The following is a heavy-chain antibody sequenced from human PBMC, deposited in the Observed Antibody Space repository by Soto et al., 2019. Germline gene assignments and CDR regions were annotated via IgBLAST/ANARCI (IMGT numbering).Heavy chain of an antibody. V-gene: IGHV3-74*01. J-gene: IGHJ4*02. Sequence: PGGSLRLSCAASGFTFSTYWMHWVRQAPGKGLVWVSRINSDGSSTDYADSVKGRFTVSRDNAKNTLYLQMNSLRAEDTAVYFCARDPGVGAPQMGFDYWGQGTLVTVYS. D-gene: IGHD3-10*01. CDR3: ARDPGVGAPQMGFDY. CDR2: INSDGSST. CDR1: GFTFSTYW.